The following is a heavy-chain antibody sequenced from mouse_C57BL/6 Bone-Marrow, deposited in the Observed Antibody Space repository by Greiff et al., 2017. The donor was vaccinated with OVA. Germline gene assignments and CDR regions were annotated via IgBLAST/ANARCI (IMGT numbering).Heavy chain of an antibody. CDR2: IWSGGST. Sequence: QVHVKQSGPGLVQPSQSLSITCTVSGFSLTSYGVHWVRQSPGKGLEWLGVIWSGGSTDYNAAFISRLSISKDNSKSQVFFKMNSLQADDTAIYYCARNPYYYGSSFTSYWYFDVWGTGTTVTVSS. J-gene: IGHJ1*03. CDR1: GFSLTSYG. D-gene: IGHD1-1*01. V-gene: IGHV2-2*01. CDR3: ARNPYYYGSSFTSYWYFDV.